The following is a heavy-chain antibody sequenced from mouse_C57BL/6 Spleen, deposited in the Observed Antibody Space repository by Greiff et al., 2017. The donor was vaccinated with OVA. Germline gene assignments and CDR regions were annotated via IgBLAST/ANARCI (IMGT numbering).Heavy chain of an antibody. J-gene: IGHJ2*01. V-gene: IGHV1-69*01. Sequence: QVQLQQPGAELVMPGASVKLSCKASGYTFTSYWMHWVKQRPGQGLEWIGEIDPSDSYTNYNQKFKGKSTLPVDKSSSTAYLQLSSLTSEDSAAYDCARSYYGSRRGYYFDYWGQGTTLTVSS. CDR2: IDPSDSYT. CDR3: ARSYYGSRRGYYFDY. CDR1: GYTFTSYW. D-gene: IGHD1-1*01.